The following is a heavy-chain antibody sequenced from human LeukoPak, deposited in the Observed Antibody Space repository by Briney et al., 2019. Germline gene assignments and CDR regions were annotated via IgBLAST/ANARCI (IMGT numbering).Heavy chain of an antibody. Sequence: PGGSLRLSCAASGFTFSSYAMSWVRQAPGKGLEWVSDINGSGGSTYYADSVKGRFTISRDNSKNTLYLQMNSLRAKDTAVYYCAKDRHYYERSGLRGFNYWGQGTLVTVSS. CDR1: GFTFSSYA. CDR3: AKDRHYYERSGLRGFNY. D-gene: IGHD3-22*01. J-gene: IGHJ4*02. CDR2: INGSGGST. V-gene: IGHV3-23*01.